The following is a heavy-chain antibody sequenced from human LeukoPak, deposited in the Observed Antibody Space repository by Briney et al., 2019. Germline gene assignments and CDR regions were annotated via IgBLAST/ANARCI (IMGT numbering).Heavy chain of an antibody. Sequence: ASVTVSCKASGYRFTAYGFGWLRQAPGHGLEWVGWTSIYNGKTYYAQRFQDRVTMTTDTSTSTVYMELRSLRSDDTAVYYCARVCHIVVVTAEGGWFDPWGQGTLVTVSS. J-gene: IGHJ5*02. D-gene: IGHD2-21*02. CDR1: GYRFTAYG. CDR3: ARVCHIVVVTAEGGWFDP. CDR2: TSIYNGKT. V-gene: IGHV1-18*01.